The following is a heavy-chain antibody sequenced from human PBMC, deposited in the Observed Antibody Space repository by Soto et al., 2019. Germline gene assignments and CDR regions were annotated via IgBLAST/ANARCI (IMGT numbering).Heavy chain of an antibody. D-gene: IGHD3-22*01. CDR1: GYSFATYG. CDR2: ISAHNGDT. J-gene: IGHJ4*02. CDR3: ATEPIYYNDGSGYYPLGH. V-gene: IGHV1-18*04. Sequence: GASVKVSCKASGYSFATYGFSWVRQAPGQGLECVGWISAHNGDTHYSQKFRGRVTLTTDTSTNTGYMELRSLTSDDTAVYFCATEPIYYNDGSGYYPLGHWGQGTLVTV.